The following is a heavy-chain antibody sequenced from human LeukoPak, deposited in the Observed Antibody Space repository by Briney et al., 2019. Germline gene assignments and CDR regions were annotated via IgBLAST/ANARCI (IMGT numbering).Heavy chain of an antibody. J-gene: IGHJ5*02. Sequence: GESLKISCKGSGYSFTNYWIGWVRQMPGKGLEWMGLIYPGDTDTRYSPSFQGQVTISADKSISTAYLQWSSLKASDPAMYYCARSHCSGGSCYWFDPWGQGTLVTVSS. V-gene: IGHV5-51*01. CDR1: GYSFTNYW. CDR2: IYPGDTDT. CDR3: ARSHCSGGSCYWFDP. D-gene: IGHD2-15*01.